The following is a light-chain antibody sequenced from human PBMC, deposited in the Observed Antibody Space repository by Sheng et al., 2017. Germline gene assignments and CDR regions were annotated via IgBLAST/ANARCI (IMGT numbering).Light chain of an antibody. CDR2: DAS. Sequence: DIQMTQSPSSLSASVGDRVTITCQASQDIRNCLNWYQQKPGKAPKLLIYDASSLETGVPSRFSGSGSGTDFTLTISSLQPEDFATYYCQQSYSTPLWTFGQGTKVEIK. CDR1: QDIRNC. V-gene: IGKV1-39*01. J-gene: IGKJ1*01. CDR3: QQSYSTPLWT.